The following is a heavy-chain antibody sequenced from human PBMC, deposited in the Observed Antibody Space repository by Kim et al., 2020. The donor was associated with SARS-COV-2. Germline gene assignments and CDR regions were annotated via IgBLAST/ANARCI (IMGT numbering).Heavy chain of an antibody. Sequence: SETLSLTCTVSGGSISSSSYYWGWIRQPPGKGLEWIGSIYYSGSTYYNPSLKSRVTISVDTSKNQFSLKLSSVTAADTAVYYCARLSYGELFWGGPNGPDYWGQGTLVTVSS. V-gene: IGHV4-39*07. CDR1: GGSISSSSYY. CDR3: ARLSYGELFWGGPNGPDY. J-gene: IGHJ4*02. CDR2: IYYSGST. D-gene: IGHD3-10*01.